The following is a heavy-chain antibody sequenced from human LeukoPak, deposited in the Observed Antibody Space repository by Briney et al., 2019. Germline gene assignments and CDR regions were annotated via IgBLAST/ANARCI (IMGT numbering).Heavy chain of an antibody. CDR2: IKKGGEEK. V-gene: IGHV3-7*01. CDR1: GFTISGSV. J-gene: IGHJ3*02. CDR3: ARDPYYDGPSFGAFDI. D-gene: IGHD3-22*01. Sequence: GGSLRLPCAASGFTISGSVMSWVRQAPGKGLEWVANIKKGGEEKVYVDSVKGRFTISRDNAMNSLYLQMNTLRAEDTAVYYCARDPYYDGPSFGAFDIWGQGTIVTVSS.